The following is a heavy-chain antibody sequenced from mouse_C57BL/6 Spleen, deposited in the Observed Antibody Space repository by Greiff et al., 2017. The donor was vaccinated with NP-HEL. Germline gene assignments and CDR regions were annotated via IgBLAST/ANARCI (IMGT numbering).Heavy chain of an antibody. CDR3: ARIYYDYDGPSY. CDR1: GFTFSSYA. J-gene: IGHJ3*01. CDR2: ISDGGSYT. D-gene: IGHD2-4*01. V-gene: IGHV5-4*03. Sequence: EVNVVESGGGLVKPGGSLKLSCAASGFTFSSYAMSWVRQTPEKRLECVATISDGGSYTYYPDNVKGRFTISRDNAKNNLYLQMSHLKSEDTAMYYCARIYYDYDGPSYWGQGTLVTVSA.